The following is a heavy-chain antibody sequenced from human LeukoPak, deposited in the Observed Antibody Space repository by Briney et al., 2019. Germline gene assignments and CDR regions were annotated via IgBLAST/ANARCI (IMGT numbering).Heavy chain of an antibody. CDR1: GGSISSYY. J-gene: IGHJ4*02. CDR3: AGLLRFLERLCDY. Sequence: PSETLSLTCTVSGGSISSYYWSWVRQAPGKGLEWVSAISGSGGSTYYADSVKGRFTISRDNSKNTLYLQMNSLRAEDTAVYYCAGLLRFLERLCDYWGQGTLVTVSS. CDR2: ISGSGGST. V-gene: IGHV3-23*01. D-gene: IGHD3-3*01.